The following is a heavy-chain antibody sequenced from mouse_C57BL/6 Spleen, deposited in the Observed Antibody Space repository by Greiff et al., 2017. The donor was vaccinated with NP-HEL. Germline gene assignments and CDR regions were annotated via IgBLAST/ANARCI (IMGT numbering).Heavy chain of an antibody. D-gene: IGHD4-1*01. CDR1: GFTFSSYG. CDR3: ARGSGTGGYYYAMDY. CDR2: ISSGGSYT. V-gene: IGHV5-6*01. Sequence: EVMLVESGGDLVKPGGSLKLSCAASGFTFSSYGMSWVRQTPDKRLEWVATISSGGSYTYYPDSVKGRFTISRDNAKNTLYLQMSSLKSEDTAMYYCARGSGTGGYYYAMDYWGQGTSVTVSS. J-gene: IGHJ4*01.